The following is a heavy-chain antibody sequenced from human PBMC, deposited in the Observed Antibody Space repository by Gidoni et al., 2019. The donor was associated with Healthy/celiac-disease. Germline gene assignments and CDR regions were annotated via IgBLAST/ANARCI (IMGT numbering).Heavy chain of an antibody. CDR3: AKDRTTVTRYYYYGMDV. J-gene: IGHJ6*02. CDR2: ISYDGSNK. Sequence: PGKGLEWVAVISYDGSNKYYADSVKGRFTISRDNSKNTLYLQMNSLRAEDTAVYYCAKDRTTVTRYYYYGMDVWGQGTTVTVSS. V-gene: IGHV3-30*18. D-gene: IGHD4-17*01.